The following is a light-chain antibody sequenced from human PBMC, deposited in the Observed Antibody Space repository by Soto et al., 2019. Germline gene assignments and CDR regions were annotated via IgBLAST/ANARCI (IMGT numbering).Light chain of an antibody. J-gene: IGLJ2*01. Sequence: QTVVTQPPSASGTPGQKVTISCSGSNSNIGIKYVYWYQHLPGTAPKLVIFTNNQRPSGIPDRFSGSKSGTSASLAISGLRSEDEADYYCAAWVDSLNAVVFGGGTKLTVL. CDR3: AAWVDSLNAVV. V-gene: IGLV1-47*02. CDR2: TNN. CDR1: NSNIGIKY.